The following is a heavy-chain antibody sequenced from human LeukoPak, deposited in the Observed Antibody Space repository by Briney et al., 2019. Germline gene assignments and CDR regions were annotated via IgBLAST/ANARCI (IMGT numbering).Heavy chain of an antibody. V-gene: IGHV3-33*01. J-gene: IGHJ4*02. D-gene: IGHD4-11*01. Sequence: GGSLRLSCAASGFTFSSYGMHWVRQAPGKGLEWVAVIWYDGSNKYYADSVKGRFTISRDNSKNTLYLQMNSLRAEDTAVYYCARSDDYSNYYFDYWGQGTLVTVSS. CDR1: GFTFSSYG. CDR3: ARSDDYSNYYFDY. CDR2: IWYDGSNK.